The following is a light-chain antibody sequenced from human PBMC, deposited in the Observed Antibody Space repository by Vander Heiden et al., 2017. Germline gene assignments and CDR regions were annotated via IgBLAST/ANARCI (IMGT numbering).Light chain of an antibody. CDR1: KDIRNF. J-gene: IGKJ3*01. Sequence: DIQMTQSPSSLSAPVVDRVTIARGASKDIRNFLAWDQQKPGKVPKVLIYAAATLQSGVPARFSGSGSGTDFTLTISSLQPEDVATYYCQKYNSALLTFGPGTKVDIK. CDR2: AAA. CDR3: QKYNSALLT. V-gene: IGKV1-27*01.